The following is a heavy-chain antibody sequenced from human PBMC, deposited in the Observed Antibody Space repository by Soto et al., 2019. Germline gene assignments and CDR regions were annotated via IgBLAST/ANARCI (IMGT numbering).Heavy chain of an antibody. CDR1: GYTLTELS. D-gene: IGHD3-3*01. CDR2: FDPEDGEA. Sequence: GASVKVSCKVSGYTLTELSMHWVRQAPGKGLEWMGGFDPEDGEAIYAQKFQGRVTMTEDTSTDTAYMELSSLRSEDTAVYYCATTPTIFGVPPSAAFDILGQGTMLTVSS. V-gene: IGHV1-24*01. CDR3: ATTPTIFGVPPSAAFDI. J-gene: IGHJ3*02.